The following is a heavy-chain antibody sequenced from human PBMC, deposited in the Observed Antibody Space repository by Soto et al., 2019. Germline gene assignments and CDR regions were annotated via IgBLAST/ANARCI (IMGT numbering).Heavy chain of an antibody. J-gene: IGHJ4*02. CDR3: ARGWLRDPWMY. Sequence: EVQLVESGGGLVKPGGSLRLSCAASGFTFSTYNMNWVRQAPGKGLEWVSSISSTSIYMYYANSLKGRFTISRDNAKNSSDLKINSLRAEDTAVYYCARGWLRDPWMYWGQGTLVTVSS. CDR2: ISSTSIYM. CDR1: GFTFSTYN. D-gene: IGHD5-12*01. V-gene: IGHV3-21*01.